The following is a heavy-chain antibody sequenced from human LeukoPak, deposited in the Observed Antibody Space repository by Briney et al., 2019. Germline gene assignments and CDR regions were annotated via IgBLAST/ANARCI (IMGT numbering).Heavy chain of an antibody. CDR1: GLTVSSNY. J-gene: IGHJ4*02. CDR3: ARGGGIYPVFDY. D-gene: IGHD1-26*01. Sequence: GSLRLSCAASGLTVSSNYMSWVRQAPGKGLEWIGYIYYNGSPNYNPSLKSRVTISVDTSKNQFSLKLNSVTAADTAVYYCARGGGIYPVFDYWGQGTLVAVSS. V-gene: IGHV4-59*08. CDR2: IYYNGSP.